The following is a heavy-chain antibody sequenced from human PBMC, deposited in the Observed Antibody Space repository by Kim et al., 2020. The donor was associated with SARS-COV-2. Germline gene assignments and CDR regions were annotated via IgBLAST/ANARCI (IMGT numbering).Heavy chain of an antibody. CDR1: GFTFSSYA. J-gene: IGHJ6*02. D-gene: IGHD3-22*01. Sequence: GGSLRLSCAASGFTFSSYAMSWVRQAPGKGLEWVSAISGSGGSTYYADSVKGRFTISRDNSKNTLYLQMNSLRAEDTAVYYCANQARSSGYYGIWYYYYGMDVWGQGTTVTVSS. CDR2: ISGSGGST. CDR3: ANQARSSGYYGIWYYYYGMDV. V-gene: IGHV3-23*01.